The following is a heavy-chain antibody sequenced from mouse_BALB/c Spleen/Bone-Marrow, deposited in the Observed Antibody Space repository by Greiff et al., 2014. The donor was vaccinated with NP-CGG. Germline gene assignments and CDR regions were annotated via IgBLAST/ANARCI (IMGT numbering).Heavy chain of an antibody. CDR1: GYKFTDYE. V-gene: IGHV1-15*01. J-gene: IGHJ4*01. CDR3: TREGIYFGYDVPMDY. D-gene: IGHD2-2*01. CDR2: IDPETGGT. Sequence: VQLQQSGAELVRPGASVTLSCTASGYKFTDYEMHWVKQTPVHGLEWIGSIDPETGGTAYNQNFKGKATLTADRSSTTAYMELRSLTSEDSAVYYCTREGIYFGYDVPMDYWGQGTSVTVSS.